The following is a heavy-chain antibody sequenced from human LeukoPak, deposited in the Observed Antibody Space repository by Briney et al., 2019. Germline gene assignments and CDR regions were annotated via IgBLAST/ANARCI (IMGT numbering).Heavy chain of an antibody. V-gene: IGHV3-48*01. J-gene: IGHJ4*02. Sequence: PGGSLRLSCAASGFTFSSYSMNWVRQAPGKGLEWVSYISSSSSTIYYADSVKGRCTISRDNSKNTLFLQMNSLRAEDTAVYYCAKGSTSRYFDYWGQGTLVTVSS. D-gene: IGHD2-2*01. CDR1: GFTFSSYS. CDR3: AKGSTSRYFDY. CDR2: ISSSSSTI.